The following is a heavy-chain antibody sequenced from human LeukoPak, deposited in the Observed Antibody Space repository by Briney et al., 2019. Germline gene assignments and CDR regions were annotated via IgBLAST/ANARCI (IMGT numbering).Heavy chain of an antibody. CDR2: IDWDDDK. CDR3: ARNNYDILTGSYYFDY. CDR1: GGSFSGYY. V-gene: IGHV2-70*11. Sequence: TLSLTCAVYGGSFSGYYWSWIRQPPGKALEWLARIDWDDDKYYSTSLKTRLTISKDTSKNQVVLTMTNMDPVDTATYYCARNNYDILTGSYYFDYWGQGTLVTVSS. J-gene: IGHJ4*02. D-gene: IGHD3-9*01.